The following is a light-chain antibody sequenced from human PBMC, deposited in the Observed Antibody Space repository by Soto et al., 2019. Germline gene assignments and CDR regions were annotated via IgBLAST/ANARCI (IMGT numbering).Light chain of an antibody. CDR2: DAS. Sequence: DIRMTQSPSTLSASVGDRVTITCRASQSITSWLAWFQQKPGKAPNLLIYDASSLESGVPSRFSGSGSGTEFTLTISGLQPDDVATYYCQQYNSYQTFGQGAKVDIK. CDR1: QSITSW. J-gene: IGKJ1*01. CDR3: QQYNSYQT. V-gene: IGKV1-5*01.